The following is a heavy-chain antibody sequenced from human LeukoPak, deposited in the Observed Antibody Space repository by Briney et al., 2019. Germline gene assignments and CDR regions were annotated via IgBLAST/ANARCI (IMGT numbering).Heavy chain of an antibody. D-gene: IGHD3-10*01. J-gene: IGHJ4*02. V-gene: IGHV3-30-3*01. CDR3: ARDFMVRGVPY. Sequence: GGSLRLSCAASGFTFSSYAIHWVRQAPGKGLEWVAVISYDGSNKYYADSVKGRFTISRDNSKNTLYLQMNSLRAEDTAVYYCARDFMVRGVPYWGQGTLVTVSS. CDR2: ISYDGSNK. CDR1: GFTFSSYA.